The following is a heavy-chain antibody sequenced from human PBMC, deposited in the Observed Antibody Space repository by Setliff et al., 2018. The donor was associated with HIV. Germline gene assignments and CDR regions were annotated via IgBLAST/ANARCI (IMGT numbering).Heavy chain of an antibody. CDR2: IYYSGST. CDR3: ASTYCGGDCYSRYFQH. V-gene: IGHV4-59*11. Sequence: SETLSLTCTVSGGSISSHYWSWIRQPPGKGLEWIGSIYYSGSTNYNPSLKSRVTISVDTSKNQFSLKLSSVTAADTAVYYCASTYCGGDCYSRYFQHWGQCTLVTVSS. D-gene: IGHD2-21*02. J-gene: IGHJ1*01. CDR1: GGSISSHY.